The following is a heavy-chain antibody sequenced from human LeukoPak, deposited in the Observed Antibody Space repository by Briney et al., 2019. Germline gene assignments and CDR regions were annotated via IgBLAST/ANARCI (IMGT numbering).Heavy chain of an antibody. CDR1: GYTFTGYY. V-gene: IGHV1-2*02. J-gene: IGHJ4*02. D-gene: IGHD6-19*01. CDR3: ARALEYSSGAGLIFDY. CDR2: INPNSGGT. Sequence: GASVKVSCKASGYTFTGYYMHWVRQAPGQGLEWMGWINPNSGGTNYAQKFQGRATMTRDTSISTAYMELSRLRSDDTAVYYCARALEYSSGAGLIFDYWGQGTLVIVSS.